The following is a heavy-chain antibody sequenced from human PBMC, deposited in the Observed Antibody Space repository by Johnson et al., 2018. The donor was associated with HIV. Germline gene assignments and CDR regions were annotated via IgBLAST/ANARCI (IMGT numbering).Heavy chain of an antibody. V-gene: IGHV3-20*04. CDR2: INWNGAIP. CDR3: AGDRWGLKDAFDI. J-gene: IGHJ3*02. D-gene: IGHD1-26*01. Sequence: VQLVESGGGVARPGGSLRLSCEASGFTFDEYDMSWVRQAPGKGLEWVSGINWNGAIPGSADSVKGRFTISRDNSKNTLYLQMNGLRAEETAVYYCAGDRWGLKDAFDIWCQGTMVTVSS. CDR1: GFTFDEYD.